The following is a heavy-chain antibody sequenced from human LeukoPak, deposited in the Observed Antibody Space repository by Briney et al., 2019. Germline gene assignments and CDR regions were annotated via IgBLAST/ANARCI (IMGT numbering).Heavy chain of an antibody. Sequence: PSQTLSLTCSVSGGSVSSDYRSWIRHSPGTGLEWIGSIYHPTTTNYNPSLKSRVSMSLDTSKNQFSLDLTSVTAADTAMYFCATGHSSGWFDFWGRGTLVTVSS. V-gene: IGHV4-59*02. D-gene: IGHD6-19*01. CDR2: IYHPTTT. CDR3: ATGHSSGWFDF. J-gene: IGHJ4*02. CDR1: GGSVSSDY.